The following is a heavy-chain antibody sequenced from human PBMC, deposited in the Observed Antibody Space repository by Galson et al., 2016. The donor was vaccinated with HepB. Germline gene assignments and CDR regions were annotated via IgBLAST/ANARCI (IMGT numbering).Heavy chain of an antibody. D-gene: IGHD3-22*01. J-gene: IGHJ4*02. CDR1: GFTFSNCG. CDR2: VTYDGNEK. Sequence: SLRLSCAASGFTFSNCGMHWVRQAPGKGLQWVAVVTYDGNEKHYADSVKGRFTISRDLSKNTLYLQMNSLRAEDTGVYYCVKEASSGWYLTADYWGQGTLVTVSS. CDR3: VKEASSGWYLTADY. V-gene: IGHV3-30*18.